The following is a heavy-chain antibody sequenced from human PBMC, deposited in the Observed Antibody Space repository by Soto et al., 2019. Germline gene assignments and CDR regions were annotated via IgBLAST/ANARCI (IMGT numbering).Heavy chain of an antibody. V-gene: IGHV3-30-3*01. J-gene: IGHJ3*02. CDR2: ISSDGNNK. D-gene: IGHD2-15*01. Sequence: QVQLVESGGGVVQPGRSLRLSCAASGFILSDYPMHWVRQAPGKGLEWVAVISSDGNNKYYADFMKGRFTISRDNSXXAXYXXMNSLRADDTAVYYCARESRYCSVSSCSTQYAFDIWGQGTMVTVSS. CDR1: GFILSDYP. CDR3: ARESRYCSVSSCSTQYAFDI.